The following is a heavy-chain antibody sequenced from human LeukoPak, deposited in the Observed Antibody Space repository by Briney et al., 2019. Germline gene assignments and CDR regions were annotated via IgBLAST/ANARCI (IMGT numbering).Heavy chain of an antibody. D-gene: IGHD3-3*01. CDR2: VSYTGNT. Sequence: SETLSLTCTVSGVSISDYYWSWIRQPPGKGLEWIGYVSYTGNTNYNPSLKSRVTISADTSKNQFSLKLSSVTAADTAMYYCAGTIFGVVYFCYYYMDVWGKGTTVTVSS. CDR3: AGTIFGVVYFCYYYMDV. CDR1: GVSISDYY. J-gene: IGHJ6*03. V-gene: IGHV4-59*01.